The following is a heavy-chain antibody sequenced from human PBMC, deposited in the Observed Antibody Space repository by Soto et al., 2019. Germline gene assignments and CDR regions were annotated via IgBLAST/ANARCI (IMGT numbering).Heavy chain of an antibody. Sequence: GGSLRLSCAASGFTFSSYAMHWVRQAPGKGLEWVAVISYDGSNKYYADSVKGRFAISRDNSKNTLYLQMNSLRAEDTAVYYCARDKRDLRFLEWSYYFDYWGQGTLVTVSS. CDR3: ARDKRDLRFLEWSYYFDY. V-gene: IGHV3-30*09. CDR2: ISYDGSNK. D-gene: IGHD3-3*01. J-gene: IGHJ4*02. CDR1: GFTFSSYA.